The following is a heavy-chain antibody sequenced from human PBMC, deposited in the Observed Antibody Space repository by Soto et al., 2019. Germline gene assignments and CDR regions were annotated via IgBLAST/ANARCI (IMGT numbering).Heavy chain of an antibody. D-gene: IGHD3-16*01. Sequence: EAQLVQSGGGLVQPGGSLRLSCEASAFSLRSFWMNWVRQSPRKGLEWVSNIDPEGSGKVYVDSVKGRFTVSRDNTQNSVFLQMDSLRAEDTAVYYCADWGPNVCYWRQGSLVTVSS. V-gene: IGHV3-7*01. CDR2: IDPEGSGK. CDR3: ADWGPNVCY. CDR1: AFSLRSFW. J-gene: IGHJ4*02.